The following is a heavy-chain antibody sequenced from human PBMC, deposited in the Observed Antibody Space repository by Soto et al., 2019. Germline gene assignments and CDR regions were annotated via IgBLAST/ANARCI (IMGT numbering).Heavy chain of an antibody. CDR1: RIALSDYY. CDR2: SSSKGSSI. Sequence: GGSLRLSCAASRIALSDYYMSWIRQAPGKGLEWGSYSSSKGSSIYYADSVKGRFTISRDNAKNSLYLQMNSLRAEDTAVYYCARGPQLWSKTPMYYYYYSGMDVWGQGTTVTVSS. V-gene: IGHV3-11*01. CDR3: ARGPQLWSKTPMYYYYYSGMDV. D-gene: IGHD3-10*01. J-gene: IGHJ6*02.